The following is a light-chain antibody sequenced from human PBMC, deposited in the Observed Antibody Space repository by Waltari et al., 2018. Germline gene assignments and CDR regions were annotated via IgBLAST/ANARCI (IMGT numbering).Light chain of an antibody. CDR2: KAS. CDR1: RDISNK. CDR3: QEYVDDLWT. J-gene: IGKJ1*01. V-gene: IGKV1-5*03. Sequence: DILMTQSPPTLSASMGDRVTITCRASRDISNKLAWYQQKPGRAPKLLIYKASSLESGVPARFSGSGSGTEFTLTISTLQPDDFATYYCQEYVDDLWTFGQGTKVEIK.